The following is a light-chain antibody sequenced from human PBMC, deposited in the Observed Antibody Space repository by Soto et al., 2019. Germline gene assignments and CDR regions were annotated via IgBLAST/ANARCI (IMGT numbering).Light chain of an antibody. CDR1: QSVSSY. CDR3: QQRSNWPYT. CDR2: DAS. J-gene: IGKJ2*01. Sequence: EIVLTQSPATLSLSPGERATLSCRASQSVSSYLAWYQQKPGQAPRLLIYDASSRATGIPARFNGSGSGTDFTLTISSLEPEDCAVYYCQQRSNWPYTFGQGTKREIK. V-gene: IGKV3-11*01.